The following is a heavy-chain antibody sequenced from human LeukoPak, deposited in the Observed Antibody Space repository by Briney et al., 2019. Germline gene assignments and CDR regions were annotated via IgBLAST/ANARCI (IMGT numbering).Heavy chain of an antibody. D-gene: IGHD3-10*01. Sequence: GGSLRLSCAASGFTFDDYAMHWARQAPGKGLEWVSGISWNSGSIGYADSVKGRFTISRDNAKNSLYLHMNSLRAEDTAVYSCAKGYYGSGSYGWFDYWGQGTLVTVSS. J-gene: IGHJ4*02. V-gene: IGHV3-9*01. CDR2: ISWNSGSI. CDR3: AKGYYGSGSYGWFDY. CDR1: GFTFDDYA.